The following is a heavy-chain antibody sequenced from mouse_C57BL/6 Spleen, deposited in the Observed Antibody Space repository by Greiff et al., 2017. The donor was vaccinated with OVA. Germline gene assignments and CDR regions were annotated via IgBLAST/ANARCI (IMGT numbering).Heavy chain of an antibody. D-gene: IGHD1-1*01. CDR2: IYPGDGDT. Sequence: QVQLQQSGAELVKPGASVKISCKASGYAFSSYWMNWVKQRPGKGLEWIGQIYPGDGDTNYNGKFKGKATLTADKSSSTAYMQLSSLTSEDSAVYFCARGVITTPHFDYWGQGTTLTVSS. CDR1: GYAFSSYW. J-gene: IGHJ2*01. V-gene: IGHV1-80*01. CDR3: ARGVITTPHFDY.